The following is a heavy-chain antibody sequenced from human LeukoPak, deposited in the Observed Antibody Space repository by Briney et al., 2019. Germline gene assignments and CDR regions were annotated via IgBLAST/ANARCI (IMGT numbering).Heavy chain of an antibody. CDR1: GFTFSSYA. D-gene: IGHD2-15*01. Sequence: GGSLRLSCAASGFTFSSYAMHWVRQAPGKGLEWVAVISFDGSNKYYADSVKGRFTISRDKSKNTLYLQMNSLRAEDTAVYSCARGTYCSGGSCYSYYYYYGMDVWGQGTTVTVSS. CDR2: ISFDGSNK. CDR3: ARGTYCSGGSCYSYYYYYGMDV. V-gene: IGHV3-30-3*01. J-gene: IGHJ6*02.